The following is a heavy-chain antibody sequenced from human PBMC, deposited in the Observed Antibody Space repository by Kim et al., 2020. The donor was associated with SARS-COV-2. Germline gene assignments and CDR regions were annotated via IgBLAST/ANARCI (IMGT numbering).Heavy chain of an antibody. D-gene: IGHD3-9*01. J-gene: IGHJ6*02. CDR2: IWYDGSNK. CDR3: AKMAPYSLFDWSRYDQYGMDV. V-gene: IGHV3-33*06. Sequence: GGSLRLSCAASGFTFSSYGMHWVRQAPGKGLEWVAVIWYDGSNKYYADSVKGRFTISRDNSKNTLYLQMNSLRAEDTAVYYCAKMAPYSLFDWSRYDQYGMDVWGQGTTVTVSS. CDR1: GFTFSSYG.